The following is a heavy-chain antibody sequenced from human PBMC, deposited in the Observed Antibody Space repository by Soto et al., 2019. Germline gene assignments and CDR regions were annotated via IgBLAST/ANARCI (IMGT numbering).Heavy chain of an antibody. CDR2: ISSNGGST. J-gene: IGHJ4*02. CDR3: VKEALFDHYDASGYYHY. D-gene: IGHD3-22*01. CDR1: GVTFSSYS. Sequence: GGPLRLPCSASGVTFSSYSMHWVRQAPGKGLEYVSAISSNGGSTYYADSVKGRFTISRDNSKNTLYLQMSSLRAEDTAVYYCVKEALFDHYDASGYYHYWGQGTLVTVSS. V-gene: IGHV3-64D*06.